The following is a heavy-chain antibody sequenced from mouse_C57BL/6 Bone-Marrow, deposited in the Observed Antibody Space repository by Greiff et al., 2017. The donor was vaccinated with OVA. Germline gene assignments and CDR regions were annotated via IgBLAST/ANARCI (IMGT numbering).Heavy chain of an antibody. Sequence: VQLQQSGAELVRPGASVTLSCKASGYTFTDYEMHWVKQTPVHGLEWIGAIDPETGGTAYNQKFKGKAILTADKSSSTAYIELRSLSSEDSAVYYCTRSGVYGSSYYYAMDYWGQGTSVTVSS. V-gene: IGHV1-15*01. CDR1: GYTFTDYE. D-gene: IGHD1-1*01. CDR3: TRSGVYGSSYYYAMDY. CDR2: IDPETGGT. J-gene: IGHJ4*01.